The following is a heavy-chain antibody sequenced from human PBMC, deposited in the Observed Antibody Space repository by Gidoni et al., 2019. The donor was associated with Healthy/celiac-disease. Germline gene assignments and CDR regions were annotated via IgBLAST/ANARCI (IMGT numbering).Heavy chain of an antibody. CDR1: GFTFSSYA. J-gene: IGHJ3*02. D-gene: IGHD6-13*01. CDR2: ISSNGGST. V-gene: IGHV3-64D*06. Sequence: EVQLVESGGGLVQPGGSLRLPCSASGFTFSSYAMHWVRPSPGKGLEYVSAISSNGGSTYYAVSVKGRFTISRDNSKNTLYLKMSSLRAEDTAVYYCVKGFVKQLVIGFDIWGQGTMVTVSS. CDR3: VKGFVKQLVIGFDI.